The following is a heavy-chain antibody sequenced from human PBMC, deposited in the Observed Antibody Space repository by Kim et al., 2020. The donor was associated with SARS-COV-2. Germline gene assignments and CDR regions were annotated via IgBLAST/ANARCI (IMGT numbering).Heavy chain of an antibody. Sequence: SVKVSCKASGGTFSSYAISWVRQAPGQGLEWMGGIIPIFGTANYAQKFQGRVTITADESTSTAYMELSSLRSEDTAVYYCASGYSNPPVYYYYGMDVWGQGTTVTVSS. CDR3: ASGYSNPPVYYYYGMDV. CDR1: GGTFSSYA. D-gene: IGHD4-4*01. CDR2: IIPIFGTA. J-gene: IGHJ6*02. V-gene: IGHV1-69*13.